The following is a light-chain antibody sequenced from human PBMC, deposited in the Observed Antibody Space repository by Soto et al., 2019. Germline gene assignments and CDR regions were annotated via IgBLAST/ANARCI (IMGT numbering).Light chain of an antibody. CDR3: QQYNNWPPGLT. Sequence: EIVITQSPATLSVSPGERATLSCSASQSVRSNLAWYQQKPGQAPRLLIYGVSTRATGIPARFSGSGSGTEFTLTISSLQSEDFAVYYCQQYNNWPPGLTFGGGTKVDIK. CDR2: GVS. CDR1: QSVRSN. J-gene: IGKJ4*01. V-gene: IGKV3-15*01.